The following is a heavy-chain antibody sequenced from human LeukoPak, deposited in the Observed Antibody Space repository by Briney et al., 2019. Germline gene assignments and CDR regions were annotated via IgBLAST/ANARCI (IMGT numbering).Heavy chain of an antibody. CDR2: IYYSGST. CDR1: GGAITSSSYY. D-gene: IGHD2-15*01. CDR3: ARENQRYCSGGSGYANRGPVDY. Sequence: SETLSLTCTVSGGAITSSSYYWGWIRQPPGRGLEWIGSIYYSGSTYYSPSLKSRVTISVDRSKNQFSLKLSSVTAADTAVYYCARENQRYCSGGSGYANRGPVDYWGQGTLVTVSS. V-gene: IGHV4-39*07. J-gene: IGHJ4*02.